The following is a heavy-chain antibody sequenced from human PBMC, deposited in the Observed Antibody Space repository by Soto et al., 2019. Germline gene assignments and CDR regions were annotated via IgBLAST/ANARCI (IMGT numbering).Heavy chain of an antibody. CDR2: IRSDGDTT. V-gene: IGHV3-23*01. CDR3: AKGKGVGATPDGANC. CDR1: GFTFSSNG. D-gene: IGHD1-26*01. J-gene: IGHJ4*02. Sequence: EVQVLESGGGLVQPGGSLRLSCAASGFTFSSNGMNWVRQAPGKGLEWVSGIRSDGDTTYNADSVKGRFTVSRDTSKMTVYLQMNSLRVEDTAIYYCAKGKGVGATPDGANCWGQGTLVTVSS.